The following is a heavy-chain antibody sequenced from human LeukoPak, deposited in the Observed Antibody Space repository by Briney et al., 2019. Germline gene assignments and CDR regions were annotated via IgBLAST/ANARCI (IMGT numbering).Heavy chain of an antibody. CDR1: GFTFINYG. J-gene: IGHJ4*02. V-gene: IGHV3-33*07. Sequence: GGSLRLSCAAPGFTFINYGMYWVRQAPGKGLEWVATVWYDGNNKYYADSVRGRFTISRDNSKNTLYLQMNSLRAEDTAVYYCARDASIYDFWSGYSDYWGQGTLVTVSS. D-gene: IGHD3-3*01. CDR2: VWYDGNNK. CDR3: ARDASIYDFWSGYSDY.